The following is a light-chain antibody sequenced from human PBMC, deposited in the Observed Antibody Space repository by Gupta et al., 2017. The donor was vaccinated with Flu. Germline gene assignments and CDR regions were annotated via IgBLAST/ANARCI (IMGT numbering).Light chain of an antibody. J-gene: IGLJ3*02. CDR2: END. CDR3: AAWDTRLSAGV. CDR1: SSNIGDNF. V-gene: IGLV1-51*02. Sequence: QSVLTQPPSVSAAPGQKVTISCSGGSSNIGDNFVSWYQHVPGAAPKLLLCENDKRPSGIPDRFSASKSGTSATLDIPGLQTGDAADYYCAAWDTRLSAGVFGGGTKLTV.